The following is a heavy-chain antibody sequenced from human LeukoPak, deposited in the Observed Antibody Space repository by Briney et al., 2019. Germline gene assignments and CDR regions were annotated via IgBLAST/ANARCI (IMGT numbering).Heavy chain of an antibody. J-gene: IGHJ4*02. CDR2: IRYDGSNK. Sequence: GGSLRLSCAASGFTFSSYGMHWVRQAPGKGLEWVAFIRYDGSNKYYADSVKGRFTISRDNSKNTLYLQMNSLRAEDTAVYYCAKGGDSSDYYPGYWGQGTLVTVSS. CDR3: AKGGDSSDYYPGY. V-gene: IGHV3-30*02. D-gene: IGHD3-22*01. CDR1: GFTFSSYG.